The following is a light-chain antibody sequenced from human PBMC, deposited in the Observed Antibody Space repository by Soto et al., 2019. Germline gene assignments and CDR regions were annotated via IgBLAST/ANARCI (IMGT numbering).Light chain of an antibody. Sequence: QLVLTQPPSVSGAPGQRVTISCTGSTSNIGAGYDVHWYQQVPGKAPKLLIYGNNNRPSGVPDRFSGSKSVTSASLAITGLQAEDEADYYCQSYDSSLSGVVFGGGTKLTVL. V-gene: IGLV1-40*01. J-gene: IGLJ2*01. CDR1: TSNIGAGYD. CDR3: QSYDSSLSGVV. CDR2: GNN.